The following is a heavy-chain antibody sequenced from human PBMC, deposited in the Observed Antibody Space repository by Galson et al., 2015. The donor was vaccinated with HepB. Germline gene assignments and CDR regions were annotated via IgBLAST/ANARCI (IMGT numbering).Heavy chain of an antibody. D-gene: IGHD3-16*01. CDR2: IRGSGSGT. Sequence: SLRLSCAASGFTFSSYTMNWVRQAPGKGLEWVSAIRGSGSGTYYADSVKGRFTISRDDSKNTLFLQLNSLRAEDTVIYYCAKDSGAGGEDYWGQGTLVTVSS. CDR3: AKDSGAGGEDY. J-gene: IGHJ4*02. V-gene: IGHV3-23*01. CDR1: GFTFSSYT.